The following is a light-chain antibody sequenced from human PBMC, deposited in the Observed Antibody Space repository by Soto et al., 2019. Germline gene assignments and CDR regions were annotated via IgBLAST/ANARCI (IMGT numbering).Light chain of an antibody. CDR3: QSYDRSLSGYV. V-gene: IGLV1-40*01. Sequence: QSVLTQPPSVSGAPGQRVTISCTGSSSNIGSDYVYWYQQLPGTAPKLLIYRNNQRPSGVPDRFSGSKSGTSASLAISGLQAEDEAVYYCQSYDRSLSGYVFGPGTKVTVL. CDR1: SSNIGSDYV. CDR2: RNN. J-gene: IGLJ1*01.